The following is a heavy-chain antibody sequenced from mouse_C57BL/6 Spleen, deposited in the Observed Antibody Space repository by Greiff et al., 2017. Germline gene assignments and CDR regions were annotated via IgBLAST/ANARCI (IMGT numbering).Heavy chain of an antibody. J-gene: IGHJ2*01. V-gene: IGHV1-76*01. Sequence: QVQLQQSGAELVRPGASVKLSCKASGYTFTDYYINWVKQRPGQGLEWIARIYPGSGNTYYNEKFKGKATLTAEKSSSTAYMQLSSLTSEDSAVYFCARDGNYAFDYWGQGTTRTVSS. CDR1: GYTFTDYY. CDR3: ARDGNYAFDY. D-gene: IGHD2-1*01. CDR2: IYPGSGNT.